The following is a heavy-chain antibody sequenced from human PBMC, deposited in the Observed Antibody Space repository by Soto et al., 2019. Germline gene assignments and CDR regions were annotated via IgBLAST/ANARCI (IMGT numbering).Heavy chain of an antibody. CDR1: GGSISSYY. CDR3: ARSPLTGDNWFDP. CDR2: TYYSGST. Sequence: SETLSLTCTVSGGSISSYYWSWIRQPPGKGLEWIGYTYYSGSTNYNPSLKSRVTISVDTSKNQFSLKLSSVTAADTAVYYCARSPLTGDNWFDPWGQGTLVTVSS. V-gene: IGHV4-59*01. J-gene: IGHJ5*02. D-gene: IGHD7-27*01.